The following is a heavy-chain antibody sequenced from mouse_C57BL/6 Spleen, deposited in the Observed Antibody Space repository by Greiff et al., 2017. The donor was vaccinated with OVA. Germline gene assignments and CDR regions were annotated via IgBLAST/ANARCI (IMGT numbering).Heavy chain of an antibody. V-gene: IGHV1-72*01. D-gene: IGHD1-1*01. CDR1: GYTFTSYW. J-gene: IGHJ2*01. CDR2: IDPSSGGT. Sequence: QVQLQQSGAELVKPGASVKLSCKASGYTFTSYWMHWVKQRPGRGLEWIGRIDPSSGGTKYNEKFKSTATLTVDKPSSTAYMQLSSLTSEDSAVYYCARCEITTDFDYWGQGTTLTVSS. CDR3: ARCEITTDFDY.